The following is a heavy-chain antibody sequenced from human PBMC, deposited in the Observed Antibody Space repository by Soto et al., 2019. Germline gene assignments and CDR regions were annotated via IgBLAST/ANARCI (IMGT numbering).Heavy chain of an antibody. D-gene: IGHD3-9*01. Sequence: PGGSLRPSCAASGFTFSSYAMSWVRQAPGKGLEWVSAISGSGGSTYYADSVKGRFTISRDNSKNTLYLQMNSLRAEDTAVYYCAKDSPVLRYFDWLHGPWGQGTLVTVSS. V-gene: IGHV3-23*01. J-gene: IGHJ5*02. CDR2: ISGSGGST. CDR1: GFTFSSYA. CDR3: AKDSPVLRYFDWLHGP.